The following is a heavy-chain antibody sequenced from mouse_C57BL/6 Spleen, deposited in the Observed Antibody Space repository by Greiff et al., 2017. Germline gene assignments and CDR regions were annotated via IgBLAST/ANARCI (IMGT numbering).Heavy chain of an antibody. Sequence: QVQLQQPGAELVKPGASVKLSCKASGYTFTSYWMQWVKQRPGQGLEWIGEIDPSDSYTNYNQKFKGKATWTVDTSSSTAYMQLSSLTSEDSAVYYCARSGYEFDYWGQGTTLTVSS. CDR2: IDPSDSYT. CDR3: ARSGYEFDY. D-gene: IGHD2-14*01. V-gene: IGHV1-50*01. CDR1: GYTFTSYW. J-gene: IGHJ2*01.